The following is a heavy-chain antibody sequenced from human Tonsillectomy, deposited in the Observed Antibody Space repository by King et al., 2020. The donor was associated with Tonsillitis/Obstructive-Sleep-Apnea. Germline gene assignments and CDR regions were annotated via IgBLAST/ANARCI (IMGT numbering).Heavy chain of an antibody. V-gene: IGHV1-18*01. CDR1: GYTFTSYG. D-gene: IGHD1-26*01. CDR2: IITYNGNT. CDR3: ARGSYGDY. J-gene: IGHJ4*02. Sequence: VQLVESGAEVKKPGASVKVSCRASGYTFTSYGISWVRQAPGQGLEWMGWIITYNGNTNYAQKIQGRVTMTTDTSTNTAYMELRSLRSYDTAVYYCARGSYGDYWGQGTLVTVSS.